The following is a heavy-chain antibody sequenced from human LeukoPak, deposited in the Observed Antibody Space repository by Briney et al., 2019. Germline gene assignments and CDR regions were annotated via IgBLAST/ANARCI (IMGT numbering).Heavy chain of an antibody. J-gene: IGHJ4*02. CDR2: ISGYNGNT. D-gene: IGHD2/OR15-2a*01. V-gene: IGHV1-18*01. Sequence: GASVKVSCMASGYTFTSYGISWVRQAPGQGLEWMGWISGYNGNTIYAQKLQGRVSMTTDTSTSTAYMDLRSLRSDDTAVYYCARDYCNNPTCHTREFDYWGQGTLVTVSS. CDR1: GYTFTSYG. CDR3: ARDYCNNPTCHTREFDY.